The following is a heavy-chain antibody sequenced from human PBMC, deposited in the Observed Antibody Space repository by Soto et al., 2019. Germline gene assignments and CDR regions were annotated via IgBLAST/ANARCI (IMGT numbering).Heavy chain of an antibody. J-gene: IGHJ6*02. V-gene: IGHV3-23*01. D-gene: IGHD3-10*01. CDR1: GFTFSSYA. Sequence: GGSLRLSCAASGFTFSSYAMSWVRQAPGKGLEWVSAISGSGGSTYYADSVKGRFTISRDNSRNTLYLQMNSLRAEDTAVYYCAKDRGPSGSYYNAYYYYYYGMDVWGQGTTVTVSS. CDR2: ISGSGGST. CDR3: AKDRGPSGSYYNAYYYYYYGMDV.